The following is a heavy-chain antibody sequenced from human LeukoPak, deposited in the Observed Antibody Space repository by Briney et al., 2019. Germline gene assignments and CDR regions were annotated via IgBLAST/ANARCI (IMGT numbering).Heavy chain of an antibody. Sequence: GGSLRLSCATSQFTFSNYGMSWVRQDPGKGLEWVSSISAGGGSTYYGDSVKGRFTISRDNAKNSLYLQMNSLRAEDTAVYYCARGDSSGWYGDGDYWGQGTLVTVSS. CDR1: QFTFSNYG. CDR3: ARGDSSGWYGDGDY. J-gene: IGHJ4*02. V-gene: IGHV3-23*01. D-gene: IGHD6-19*01. CDR2: ISAGGGST.